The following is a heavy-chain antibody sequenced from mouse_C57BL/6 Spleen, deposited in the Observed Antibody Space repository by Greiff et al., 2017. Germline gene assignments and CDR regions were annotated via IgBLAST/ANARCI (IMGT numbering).Heavy chain of an antibody. D-gene: IGHD2-14*01. CDR3: TRGGTTSYYALDY. CDR1: GYTFTNYE. J-gene: IGHJ4*01. Sequence: VQLQESGAELVKPGASVTLSCKASGYTFTNYEMHWVKQTPVHGLEWIGAIDPETGDTAYTHKFKGKAILTADKSSSTAYLELRSLTSEDSAVYYCTRGGTTSYYALDYWGQGTTVTVSS. V-gene: IGHV1-15*01. CDR2: IDPETGDT.